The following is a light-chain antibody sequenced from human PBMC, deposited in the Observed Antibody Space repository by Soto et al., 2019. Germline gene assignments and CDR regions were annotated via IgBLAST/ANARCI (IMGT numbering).Light chain of an antibody. V-gene: IGKV3-20*01. CDR2: AAS. CDR1: QSVTSSY. J-gene: IGKJ1*01. Sequence: EIVLTQSPGTLSLSPGASATLSCRASQSVTSSYLAWYQQKPGQAPRLLIYAASSRASAIPDRFSGSGSGTDFTLTISRLGPEDFAVYYCHQYGTSPQTFGQGTKVDIK. CDR3: HQYGTSPQT.